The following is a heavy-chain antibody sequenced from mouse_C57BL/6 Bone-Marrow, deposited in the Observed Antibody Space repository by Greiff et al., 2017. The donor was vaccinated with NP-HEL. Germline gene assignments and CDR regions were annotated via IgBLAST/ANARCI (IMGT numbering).Heavy chain of an antibody. J-gene: IGHJ4*01. Sequence: QVQLQQSGAELARPGASVKLSCKASGYTFTSSGISWVKQRTGQGLEWIGEIYPRSGNTYYNEKFKGKATLTADKSSSTAYMDLRSLTSEDSAVYFCARAPGYYAMDYWGQGTSVTVSS. V-gene: IGHV1-81*01. CDR2: IYPRSGNT. CDR1: GYTFTSSG. CDR3: ARAPGYYAMDY.